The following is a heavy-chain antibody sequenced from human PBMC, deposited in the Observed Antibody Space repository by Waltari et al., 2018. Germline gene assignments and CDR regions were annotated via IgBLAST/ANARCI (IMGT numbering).Heavy chain of an antibody. D-gene: IGHD5-12*01. CDR3: AREAMYSGYDIFDAFDI. J-gene: IGHJ3*02. V-gene: IGHV1-46*01. CDR1: GYTFTSYY. CDR2: INPSGGST. Sequence: QVQLVQSGAEVKKPGASVKVSCKASGYTFTSYYMHWVRQAPGQGLEWMGIINPSGGSTSYAQKFQGRVTMTRDTSTSTVYMELSSLRSEDTAVYYCAREAMYSGYDIFDAFDIWGQGTMVTVSS.